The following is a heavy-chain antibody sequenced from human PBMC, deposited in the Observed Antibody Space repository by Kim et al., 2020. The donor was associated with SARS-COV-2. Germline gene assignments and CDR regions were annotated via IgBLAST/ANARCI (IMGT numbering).Heavy chain of an antibody. CDR1: GGSISSYY. CDR3: AREREGSYYYYGMDV. CDR2: IYYSGST. V-gene: IGHV4-59*13. Sequence: SETLSLTCTVSGGSISSYYWSWIRQPPGKGLEWIGYIYYSGSTNYNPSLKSRVTISVDTSKNQFSLKLSSVTAADTAVYYCAREREGSYYYYGMDVWGQGTTVTVSS. D-gene: IGHD3-10*01. J-gene: IGHJ6*02.